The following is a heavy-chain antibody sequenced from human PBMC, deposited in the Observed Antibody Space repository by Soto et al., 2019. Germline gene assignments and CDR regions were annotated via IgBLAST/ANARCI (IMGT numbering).Heavy chain of an antibody. CDR3: ARHADTPLIKTPLAFEV. V-gene: IGHV4-39*01. D-gene: IGHD5-18*01. CDR1: GDSIGVSRYF. CDR2: VTDTGLT. J-gene: IGHJ3*01. Sequence: QLHLQESGPGLVKPSETLSLDCIVTGDSIGVSRYFWGWIRQPPGKGMEWIGTVTDTGLTIYNPALANRLSDSADKSTNHFSLTLISVTATDAAMYYCARHADTPLIKTPLAFEVWGQGTMVTVSS.